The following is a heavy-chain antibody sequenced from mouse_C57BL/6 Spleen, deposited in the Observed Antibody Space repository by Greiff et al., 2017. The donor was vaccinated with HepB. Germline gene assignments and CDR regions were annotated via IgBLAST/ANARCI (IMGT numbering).Heavy chain of an antibody. CDR1: GYTFTSYD. CDR2: IYPRDGST. J-gene: IGHJ4*01. D-gene: IGHD1-1*02. V-gene: IGHV1-85*01. Sequence: VQLQQSGPELVKPGASVKLSCKASGYTFTSYDINWVKQRPGQGLEWIGWIYPRDGSTKYNEKFKGKATLTVDTSSSTAYMELHSLTSEDSAVYFCASSGRSYAMDYWGQGTSVTVSS. CDR3: ASSGRSYAMDY.